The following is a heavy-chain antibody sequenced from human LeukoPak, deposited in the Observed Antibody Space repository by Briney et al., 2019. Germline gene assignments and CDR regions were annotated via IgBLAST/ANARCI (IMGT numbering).Heavy chain of an antibody. J-gene: IGHJ3*02. D-gene: IGHD1-1*01. CDR2: MFYSGST. V-gene: IGHV4-39*07. CDR3: ARDPQNWNEAFDI. Sequence: GSLRLSCAASGFTFTSYSMNWVRQAPGKGLEWIGSMFYSGSTFYNPSLKSRVSISIDTSRNQFSLKLTSVTAADTAVYYCARDPQNWNEAFDIWGQGTMVAVSS. CDR1: GFTFTSYS.